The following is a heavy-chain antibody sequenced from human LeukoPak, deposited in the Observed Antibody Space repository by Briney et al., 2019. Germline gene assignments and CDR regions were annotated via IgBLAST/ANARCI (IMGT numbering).Heavy chain of an antibody. CDR1: GFSFSFSN. CDR3: AKSDYFDS. Sequence: PGGSLRLSCAASGFSFSFSNMNWVRQAPGKGLEWVSAISGSGGSTYYADSVKGRFTISRDNSKNTLYLQMNSLRAEDTAVYYCAKSDYFDSWGQGTLVTVSS. V-gene: IGHV3-23*01. J-gene: IGHJ4*02. CDR2: ISGSGGST.